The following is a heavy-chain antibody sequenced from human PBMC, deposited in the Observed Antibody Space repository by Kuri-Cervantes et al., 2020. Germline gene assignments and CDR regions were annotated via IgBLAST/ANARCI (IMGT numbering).Heavy chain of an antibody. CDR3: ARDFYRGRDH. CDR2: ISSSGSTI. D-gene: IGHD2/OR15-2a*01. V-gene: IGHV3-11*04. CDR1: GFTFSNAW. J-gene: IGHJ4*02. Sequence: GESLKISCAASGFTFSNAWMSWVRQAPGKGLEWVSYISSSGSTIYYADSVKGRFTISRDNAKNSLYLQMNSLRAEDTAVYYCARDFYRGRDHWGQGTLVTVSS.